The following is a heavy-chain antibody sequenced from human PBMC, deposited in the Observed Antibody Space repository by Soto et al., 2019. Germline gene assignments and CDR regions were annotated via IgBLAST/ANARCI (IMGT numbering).Heavy chain of an antibody. D-gene: IGHD1-26*01. V-gene: IGHV3-48*02. CDR3: ARDALLNWFDP. J-gene: IGHJ5*02. CDR1: GFTFSSYS. Sequence: RVLRLSCAASGFTFSSYSMNLVRQAPGKGLEWVSYISSSSTIYYADSVKGRFTISRDNAKNSLYLQMNSLRDEDTAVYYCARDALLNWFDPWGQGTLVTVSS. CDR2: ISSSSTI.